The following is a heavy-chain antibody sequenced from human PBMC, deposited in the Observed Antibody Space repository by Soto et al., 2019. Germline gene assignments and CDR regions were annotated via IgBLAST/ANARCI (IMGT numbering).Heavy chain of an antibody. V-gene: IGHV4-31*03. CDR2: IYYSGST. CDR1: GGSISSGGYY. D-gene: IGHD3-3*01. J-gene: IGHJ5*02. CDR3: ARTTIFGVSSNWFDP. Sequence: SETLSLTCTVSGGSISSGGYYWSWIRQHPGKGLEWIGYIYYSGSTYYNPSLKSRVTISVDTSKNQFSLKLSSVTAADTAVYYCARTTIFGVSSNWFDPWGQGTLVTVSS.